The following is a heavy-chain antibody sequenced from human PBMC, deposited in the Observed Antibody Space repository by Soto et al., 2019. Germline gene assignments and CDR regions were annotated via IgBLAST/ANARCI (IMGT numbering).Heavy chain of an antibody. CDR3: ARGGAGYYVDY. V-gene: IGHV1-3*05. Sequence: QVQLVQSGAEEKKPGASVKVSCKASGYTFINYAIHWVRQAPGQRLEWMGWINAGNGDTKYSQKFQGRVTITRDTSANADYMELSGLRSEGTAVYYCARGGAGYYVDYWGQGTLVTVSS. CDR2: INAGNGDT. J-gene: IGHJ4*02. CDR1: GYTFINYA. D-gene: IGHD2-15*01.